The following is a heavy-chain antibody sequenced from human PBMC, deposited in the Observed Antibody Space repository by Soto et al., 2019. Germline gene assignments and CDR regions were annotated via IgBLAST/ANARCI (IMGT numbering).Heavy chain of an antibody. CDR2: MNPNSGDT. Sequence: QVQLVQSGAEVKKPGASVKVSCKASGYTFSDHDINWVRQASGQGPDWLGWMNPNSGDTGYAHNFQGRTTMTRDTSKRTAYMELSSLRSEYTAVYYCARVGGNWTADYFDYWGQGTLVTVSS. CDR3: ARVGGNWTADYFDY. V-gene: IGHV1-8*01. CDR1: GYTFSDHD. D-gene: IGHD1-1*01. J-gene: IGHJ4*02.